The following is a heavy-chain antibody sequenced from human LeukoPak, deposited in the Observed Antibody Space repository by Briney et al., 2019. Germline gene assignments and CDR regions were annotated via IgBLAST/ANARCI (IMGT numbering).Heavy chain of an antibody. CDR3: ARGYCGGDCYGD. Sequence: GGSLRLSCAASGFGFSNYAMNWVCQAPGKGLEWVSSIDGSSSHIYYADSVKGRFTISRDNTKSSLYLQMNSLRAEDMAVYYCARGYCGGDCYGDWGQGTLVTVSS. J-gene: IGHJ1*01. CDR2: IDGSSSHI. D-gene: IGHD2-21*02. CDR1: GFGFSNYA. V-gene: IGHV3-21*01.